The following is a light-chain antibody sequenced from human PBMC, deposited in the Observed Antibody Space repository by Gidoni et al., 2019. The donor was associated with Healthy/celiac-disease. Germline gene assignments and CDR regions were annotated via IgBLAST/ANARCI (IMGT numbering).Light chain of an antibody. Sequence: NFMLTQPHSVSESPGTTVTISCTGSSGSIASNYVQWYQQRPGSAPTTVIYEDNQRPSGVPDRLSGSIDSSSNSASLTISGLKTEDEADYYCQSYDSSNHVVFGGGTKLTVL. CDR2: EDN. J-gene: IGLJ2*01. V-gene: IGLV6-57*02. CDR3: QSYDSSNHVV. CDR1: SGSIASNY.